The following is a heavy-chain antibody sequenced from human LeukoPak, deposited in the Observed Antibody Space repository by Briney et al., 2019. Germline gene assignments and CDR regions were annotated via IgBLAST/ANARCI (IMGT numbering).Heavy chain of an antibody. V-gene: IGHV3-21*01. Sequence: GGSLRLSCAASGFTFNSYNMNWVRQAPGKGLEWVSSITSSSTYMYYADSVKGRFTISRDNARNSLYLQMNSLRAEDTAVYYCARESEGAGELHYWGQGTLVTVSS. CDR3: ARESEGAGELHY. CDR2: ITSSSTYM. D-gene: IGHD1-26*01. CDR1: GFTFNSYN. J-gene: IGHJ4*02.